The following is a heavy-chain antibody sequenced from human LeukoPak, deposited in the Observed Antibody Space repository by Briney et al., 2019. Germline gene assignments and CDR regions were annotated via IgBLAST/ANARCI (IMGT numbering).Heavy chain of an antibody. CDR2: IYYSGST. CDR3: ARYFDWLTPNAFDI. V-gene: IGHV4-38-2*02. D-gene: IGHD3-9*01. J-gene: IGHJ3*02. Sequence: SETLSLTCTVSGYSISSGYYWGWIRQPPGKGLEWIGSIYYSGSTYYNPSLKSRVTISVDTSKNQFSLKLSSVTAADTAVYYCARYFDWLTPNAFDIWGQGTMVTVSS. CDR1: GYSISSGYY.